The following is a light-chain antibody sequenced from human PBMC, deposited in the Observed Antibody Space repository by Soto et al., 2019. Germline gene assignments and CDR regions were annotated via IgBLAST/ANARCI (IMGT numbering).Light chain of an antibody. CDR1: SGHSSYI. J-gene: IGLJ2*01. Sequence: QAVVTQSTSSSASLGSSVKLTCTLSSGHSSYIIAWHQQQPGKAPRYLMKLEGSRSYNKESGVPDRFSGSSSGADRYLTISNIQSEDEADYYCETWDSNTRVFGGGTELTVL. CDR2: LEGSRSY. CDR3: ETWDSNTRV. V-gene: IGLV4-60*03.